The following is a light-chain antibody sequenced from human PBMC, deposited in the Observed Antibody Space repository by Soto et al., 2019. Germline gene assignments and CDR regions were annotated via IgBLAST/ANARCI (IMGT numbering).Light chain of an antibody. J-gene: IGKJ4*01. Sequence: IVMTQSPATLSVSPGERATLSSRASQNIYSNIAWYQQRPGQAPRLLIYRASTRAPGVPARFSGSGSGTDFTLTISSLQSEDFAVYSCLQYHNLWAFGRGTQVEIK. CDR1: QNIYSN. CDR2: RAS. V-gene: IGKV3-15*01. CDR3: LQYHNLWA.